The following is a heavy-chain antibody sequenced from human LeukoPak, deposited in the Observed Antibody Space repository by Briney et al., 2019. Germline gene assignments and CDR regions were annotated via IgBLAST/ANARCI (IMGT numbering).Heavy chain of an antibody. Sequence: SQTLSLTCTVSGGSISSGGYYWSWIRQPPGKGLEWIGYIYHSGSTYYNPSPKSRVTISVDRSKNQFSLKLSSVTAADTAVYYCARGYTGYDPTYFDYWGQGTLVTVSS. V-gene: IGHV4-30-2*01. CDR3: ARGYTGYDPTYFDY. D-gene: IGHD5-12*01. J-gene: IGHJ4*02. CDR1: GGSISSGGYY. CDR2: IYHSGST.